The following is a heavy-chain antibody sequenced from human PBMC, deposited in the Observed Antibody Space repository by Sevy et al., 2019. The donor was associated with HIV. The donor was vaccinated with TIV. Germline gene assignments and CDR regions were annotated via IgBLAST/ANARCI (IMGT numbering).Heavy chain of an antibody. Sequence: ASVKVSCKASGGTFTTSGMSWVRQVPGQGLEWMGGIIPILGTTNYAQRFQYRVTITADESTKTAYMELSSLRSEDTAVYYCARGGGNGWYYFDYWGQATSVTVSS. CDR1: GGTFTTSG. J-gene: IGHJ4*02. V-gene: IGHV1-69*13. D-gene: IGHD6-19*01. CDR3: ARGGGNGWYYFDY. CDR2: IIPILGTT.